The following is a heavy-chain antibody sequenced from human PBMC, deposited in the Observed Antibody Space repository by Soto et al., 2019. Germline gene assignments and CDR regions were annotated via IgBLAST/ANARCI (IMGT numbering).Heavy chain of an antibody. D-gene: IGHD6-6*01. CDR2: IWYDGSNK. V-gene: IGHV3-33*01. Sequence: LRLSCAASGFTFSSYGIHWVRQAPGKGLEWVAVIWYDGSNKYYADSVKGRFTISRDNSKNTVYLQVNSLRAEDTAFYYCARALYSSSPFDFWGQGTLVTVSS. J-gene: IGHJ4*02. CDR3: ARALYSSSPFDF. CDR1: GFTFSSYG.